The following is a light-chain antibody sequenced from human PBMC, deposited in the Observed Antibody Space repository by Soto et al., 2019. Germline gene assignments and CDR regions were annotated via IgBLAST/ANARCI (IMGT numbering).Light chain of an antibody. CDR3: SSYSSSTVRYV. V-gene: IGLV2-14*01. J-gene: IGLJ1*01. Sequence: QSVLTQPASVSGSPGQSITMSCTGTSSDVGSYDFVSWYQQHPGKAPKLLIYEVSNRPSGVSARFSGSKSDNTASLTISGLQAADEADYFCSSYSSSTVRYVFGSGTKVPVL. CDR2: EVS. CDR1: SSDVGSYDF.